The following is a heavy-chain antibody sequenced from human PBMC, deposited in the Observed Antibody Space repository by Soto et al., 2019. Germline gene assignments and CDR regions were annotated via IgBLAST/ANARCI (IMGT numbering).Heavy chain of an antibody. J-gene: IGHJ4*02. CDR1: GGSINSYC. D-gene: IGHD3-22*01. CDR3: ARDGSSGYYYFDY. CDR2: ICYSGST. V-gene: IGHV4-59*01. Sequence: SETLSLTCTVSGGSINSYCWNWIRQSPGKGLEWIGYICYSGSTNYNPSLKSRVSISVDTSKNQFSLKLSSLTAADTAVYYCARDGSSGYYYFDYWGQGTLVTV.